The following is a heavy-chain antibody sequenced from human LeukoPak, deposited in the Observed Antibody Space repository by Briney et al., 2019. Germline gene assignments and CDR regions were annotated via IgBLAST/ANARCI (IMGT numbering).Heavy chain of an antibody. CDR3: ARALMVPAAIVKVYCSGGSCYYAFDI. J-gene: IGHJ3*02. Sequence: ASVKVCCKASGYTFTSYGISWVRQAPGQGLEWMGWISAYNGNTNYAQKLQGRVTMTTDTSTSTAYMELRSLRSDDTAVYYCARALMVPAAIVKVYCSGGSCYYAFDIWGQGTMVTVSS. D-gene: IGHD2-15*01. CDR1: GYTFTSYG. V-gene: IGHV1-18*01. CDR2: ISAYNGNT.